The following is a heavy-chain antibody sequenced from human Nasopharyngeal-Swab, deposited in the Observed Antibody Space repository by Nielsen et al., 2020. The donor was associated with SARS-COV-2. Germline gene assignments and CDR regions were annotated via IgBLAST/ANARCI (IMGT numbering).Heavy chain of an antibody. D-gene: IGHD2-21*01. J-gene: IGHJ4*02. V-gene: IGHV3-64*01. Sequence: GESLKISCAASGFTFSGYAMYWVRQAPGKGLEYVSLISSDGRSTYYANSVKGKFTVSRDNSKNTLYLQMGSLRAEDMAVYYCARERCGGDCYSDYWGQGTLVTVSS. CDR3: ARERCGGDCYSDY. CDR2: ISSDGRST. CDR1: GFTFSGYA.